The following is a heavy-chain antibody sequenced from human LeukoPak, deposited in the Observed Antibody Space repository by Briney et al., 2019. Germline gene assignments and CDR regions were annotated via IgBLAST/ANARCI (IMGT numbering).Heavy chain of an antibody. V-gene: IGHV1-46*01. Sequence: ASVKVSRKASGYAFTSYYMHWVRQAPGQGPEWMGIINPSDGGTSYAQKFQGRVTMTRDTSTSTVYMELSSLRSEDTAVYHCAREPPASGYFDYWGRGSLATVSS. J-gene: IGHJ4*02. CDR3: AREPPASGYFDY. CDR1: GYAFTSYY. CDR2: INPSDGGT.